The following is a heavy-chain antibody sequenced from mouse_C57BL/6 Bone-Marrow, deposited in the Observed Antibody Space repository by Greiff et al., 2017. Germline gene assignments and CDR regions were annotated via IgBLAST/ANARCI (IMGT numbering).Heavy chain of an antibody. V-gene: IGHV1-76*01. D-gene: IGHD1-2*01. CDR2: IYPGSGNT. CDR1: GYTFTDYY. J-gene: IGHJ2*01. Sequence: VQLQQSGAELVRPGASVKLSCTASGYTFTDYYINWVQQRPGQGLEWIARIYPGSGNTYYKEKFKGKATLTADKSSSTAYMQLSSLTSEDSAVYFCARRTTACYFDYWGQGTTLTVSS. CDR3: ARRTTACYFDY.